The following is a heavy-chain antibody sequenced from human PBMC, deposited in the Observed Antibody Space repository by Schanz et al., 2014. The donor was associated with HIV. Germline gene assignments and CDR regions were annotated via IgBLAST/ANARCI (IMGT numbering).Heavy chain of an antibody. CDR2: ITPIGGIT. J-gene: IGHJ4*02. CDR1: GYTFTDHY. D-gene: IGHD6-19*01. Sequence: QVQLVQSGAEVRKPGASVKVSCKASGYTFTDHYIHWMRQAPGQGLEWMAIITPIGGITSYAQKYQGRITVTRDTSTTTFYMEVSSLRSDDTAVYYCARAPYTSGWYGVDYWGQGTLVTVSS. V-gene: IGHV1-46*01. CDR3: ARAPYTSGWYGVDY.